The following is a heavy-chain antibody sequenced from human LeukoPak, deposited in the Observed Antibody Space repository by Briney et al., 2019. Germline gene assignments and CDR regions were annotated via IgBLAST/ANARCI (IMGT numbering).Heavy chain of an antibody. J-gene: IGHJ4*02. Sequence: PGGSLRLSCAASGFTFSDYWMQWVRQAPGEGLEWVANINYRGSNSYLVDSVKGRFTISRDNAKNSLLLQMNSLRAEDTAVYYCTRGDPDYWGQGTLVTVSS. CDR3: TRGDPDY. V-gene: IGHV3-7*01. D-gene: IGHD2-21*02. CDR1: GFTFSDYW. CDR2: INYRGSNS.